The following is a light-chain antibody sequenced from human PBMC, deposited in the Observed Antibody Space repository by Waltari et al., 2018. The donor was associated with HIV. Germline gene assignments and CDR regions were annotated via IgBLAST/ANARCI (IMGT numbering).Light chain of an antibody. CDR1: GTDFSTSQR. J-gene: IGLJ1*01. CDR3: AFYNPKNTHYV. V-gene: IGLV2-18*01. Sequence: QSALTQPPSVSGFPGQAVTIPCIANGTDFSTSQRVSWYHQSPGTAPKVVLYDVDNRASGAPDQFSGYKVASTASLSIVGLQDEDEGDFYCAFYNPKNTHYVFGTGTKVTVL. CDR2: DVD.